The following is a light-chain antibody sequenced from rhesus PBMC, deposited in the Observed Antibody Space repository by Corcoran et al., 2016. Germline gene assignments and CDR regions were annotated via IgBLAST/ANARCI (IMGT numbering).Light chain of an antibody. J-gene: IGKJ1*01. CDR2: KAS. Sequence: DIQMPQSPSSLSASVGDTVTITCRASQSISSWLAWYQQKPGKSPKLLIYKASTLQSGVPSRFSGSGSGTDFTRTISSLQSEDFATYYCQQYSSSPWTFGQGTKVEIK. CDR1: QSISSW. CDR3: QQYSSSPWT. V-gene: IGKV1-22*01.